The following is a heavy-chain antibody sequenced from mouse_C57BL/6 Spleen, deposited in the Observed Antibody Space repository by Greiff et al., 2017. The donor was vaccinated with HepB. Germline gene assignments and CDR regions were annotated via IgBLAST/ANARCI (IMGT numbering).Heavy chain of an antibody. D-gene: IGHD1-1*01. CDR1: GYAFSSYW. V-gene: IGHV1-80*01. Sequence: VQRVESGAELVKPGASVKISCKASGYAFSSYWMNWVKQRPGKGLEWIGQIYPGDGDTNYNGKFKGKATLTADKSSSTAYMQLSSLTSEDSAVYFCARSELSYYYGSSYGDYAMDYWGQGTSVTVSS. CDR2: IYPGDGDT. CDR3: ARSELSYYYGSSYGDYAMDY. J-gene: IGHJ4*01.